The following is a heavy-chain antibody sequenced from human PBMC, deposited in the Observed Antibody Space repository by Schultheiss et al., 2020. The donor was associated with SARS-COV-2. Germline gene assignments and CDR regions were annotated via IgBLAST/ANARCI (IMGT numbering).Heavy chain of an antibody. J-gene: IGHJ6*02. V-gene: IGHV4-34*11. Sequence: SETLSLTCALYGGSFSGYSWTWIRQPPGKGLEWIGYIYYSGSTNYNPSLKSRVTISVDTSKNQFSLKLSSVTAADTAVYYCAPGKLSAFGYYYYGMDVWGQGTTVTVSS. CDR1: GGSFSGYS. CDR3: APGKLSAFGYYYYGMDV. D-gene: IGHD3-10*01. CDR2: IYYSGST.